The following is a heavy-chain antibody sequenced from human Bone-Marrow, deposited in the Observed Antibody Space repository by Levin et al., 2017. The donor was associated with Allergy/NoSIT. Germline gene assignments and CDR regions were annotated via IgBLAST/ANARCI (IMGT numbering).Heavy chain of an antibody. Sequence: GESLKISCAASGFTFSSYGMHWVRQAPGKGLEWVAVISYDGSNKYYADSVKGRFTISRDNSKNTLYLQMNSLRAEDTAVYYCASPVGSEYSGYDHGWFDPWGQGTLVTVSS. D-gene: IGHD5-12*01. CDR2: ISYDGSNK. CDR1: GFTFSSYG. J-gene: IGHJ5*02. CDR3: ASPVGSEYSGYDHGWFDP. V-gene: IGHV3-30*03.